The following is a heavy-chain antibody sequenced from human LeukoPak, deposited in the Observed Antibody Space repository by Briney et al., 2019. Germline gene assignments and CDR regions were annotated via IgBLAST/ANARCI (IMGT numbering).Heavy chain of an antibody. D-gene: IGHD5-12*01. Sequence: GGSLRLSCTASGFTFGDYAMSWVRQAPGKGLEWVGFVRSKAYGGTTEYAASVKGRFTISRDDSKSIAYLQMNSLKTEDTAVYYCTRDYEVALDYWGQGTQVTVSS. CDR1: GFTFGDYA. V-gene: IGHV3-49*04. J-gene: IGHJ4*02. CDR3: TRDYEVALDY. CDR2: VRSKAYGGTT.